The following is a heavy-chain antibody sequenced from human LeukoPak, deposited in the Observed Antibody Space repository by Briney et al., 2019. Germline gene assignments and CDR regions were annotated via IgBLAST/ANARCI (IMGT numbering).Heavy chain of an antibody. V-gene: IGHV1-18*01. J-gene: IGHJ4*02. D-gene: IGHD2-2*01. Sequence: ASVKVSCKASGYTFTNYGITSVRHAPGQGHEWMGWISAYSGNKNYVQKFQARVTMATHRSTSTAYMELRSVRSDDTPIYYCARDIATVVHQDWGQGTLVTVSS. CDR1: GYTFTNYG. CDR2: ISAYSGNK. CDR3: ARDIATVVHQD.